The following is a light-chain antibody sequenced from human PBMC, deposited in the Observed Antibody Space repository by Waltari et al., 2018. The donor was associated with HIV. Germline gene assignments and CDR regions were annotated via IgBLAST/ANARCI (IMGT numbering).Light chain of an antibody. V-gene: IGLV1-47*01. J-gene: IGLJ3*02. CDR2: RHD. Sequence: QSVVTQPPSASGTPGQNISISCSGDISNLGGNFVYWYQQRQGTAPRLLIYRHDPRPSGVPDRFSGAKSATSASLAISGLRSEDEADYHCSTWDNSLSHWVFGGGTKVTVL. CDR1: ISNLGGNF. CDR3: STWDNSLSHWV.